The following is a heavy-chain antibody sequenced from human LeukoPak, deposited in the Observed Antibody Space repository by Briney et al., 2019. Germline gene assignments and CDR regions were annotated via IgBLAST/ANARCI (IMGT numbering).Heavy chain of an antibody. D-gene: IGHD6-13*01. CDR1: GFTFSSYW. CDR2: IKTDGSST. J-gene: IGHJ4*02. V-gene: IGHV3-74*01. Sequence: PGGSLRLSCAASGFTFSSYWMHWVRQVPGKGLMWVSRIKTDGSSTSYADSVKGRFTISRDNSKNTLYLQMNSLRAEDTAVYYCAKGEDHSSSWYLSGFGPFDYWGQGTLVTVSS. CDR3: AKGEDHSSSWYLSGFGPFDY.